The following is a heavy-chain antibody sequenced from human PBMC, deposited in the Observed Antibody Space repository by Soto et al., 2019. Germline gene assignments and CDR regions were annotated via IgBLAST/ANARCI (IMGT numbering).Heavy chain of an antibody. V-gene: IGHV4-31*03. CDR3: ARAGGTYGSGSYYNEGGYYYYMYV. J-gene: IGHJ6*03. D-gene: IGHD3-10*01. CDR1: GGSISSGGYY. CDR2: IYYSGST. Sequence: SETLSLTCTVSGGSISSGGYYWSWIRQHPGKGLEWIGYIYYSGSTYYNPSLKSRVTISVDTSKNQFSLKLSSVTAADTAVYYCARAGGTYGSGSYYNEGGYYYYMYVWGKGTTVTVSS.